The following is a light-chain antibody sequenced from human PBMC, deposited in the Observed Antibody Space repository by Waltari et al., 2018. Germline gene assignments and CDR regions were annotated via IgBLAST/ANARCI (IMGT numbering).Light chain of an antibody. CDR3: QQSYSTPRT. CDR1: QSISSY. CDR2: AAS. J-gene: IGKJ3*01. Sequence: DIQMTQSPSSLSASVGDSVTITCRASQSISSYLNWYQQKPGKSPKLLIYAASSLQSGVPSKFSGSGSVTDFTLTISSLQPEDFATYYCQQSYSTPRTFGPGTKVDIK. V-gene: IGKV1-39*01.